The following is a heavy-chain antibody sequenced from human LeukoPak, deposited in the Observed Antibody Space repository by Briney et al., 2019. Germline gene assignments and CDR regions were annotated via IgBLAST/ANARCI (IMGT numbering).Heavy chain of an antibody. J-gene: IGHJ4*02. CDR3: ARDYYDSSGYLYHFDY. V-gene: IGHV4-39*07. Sequence: SETLSLTCTVSGGSISSSSYYWGWIRQPPGKGLEWIGSIYYSGSTYYNPSLKSRVTISVDTSKNQFSLKLSSVTAADTAVYYCARDYYDSSGYLYHFDYWGQGTLVTVSS. CDR1: GGSISSSSYY. D-gene: IGHD3-22*01. CDR2: IYYSGST.